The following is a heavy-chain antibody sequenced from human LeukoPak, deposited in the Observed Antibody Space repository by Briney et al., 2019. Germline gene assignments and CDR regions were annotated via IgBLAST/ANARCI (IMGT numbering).Heavy chain of an antibody. CDR2: ISSNGGSP. J-gene: IGHJ4*02. CDR3: AKDLVYCSSTSCTYGFDY. D-gene: IGHD2-2*01. V-gene: IGHV3-23*01. Sequence: GGSLRLSCAASGFTFSSYAMSWVRQATGKGLEWVSAISSNGGSPYYADSVKGRFSISRDNSKNTLYLQMNSLRAGDTGVYYCAKDLVYCSSTSCTYGFDYWGQGTLVTVSS. CDR1: GFTFSSYA.